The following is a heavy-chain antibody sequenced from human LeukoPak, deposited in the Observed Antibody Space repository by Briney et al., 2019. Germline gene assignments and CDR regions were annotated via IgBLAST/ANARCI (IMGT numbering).Heavy chain of an antibody. D-gene: IGHD7-27*01. CDR2: ITSTGSTI. J-gene: IGHJ2*01. CDR1: GFTFSDYY. V-gene: IGHV3-11*04. CDR3: ASLGLTWYFDL. Sequence: GGSLRLSCAASGFTFSDYYMSWIRQAPGKGLEWVSYITSTGSTIFYTDSVKGRFTVSRDNAKNSLYLQMNSLRAEDTAVYYCASLGLTWYFDLWGRGTLVTVSS.